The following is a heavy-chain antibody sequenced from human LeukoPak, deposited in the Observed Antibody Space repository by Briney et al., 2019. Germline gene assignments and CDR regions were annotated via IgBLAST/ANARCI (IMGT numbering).Heavy chain of an antibody. D-gene: IGHD6-19*01. CDR1: GFTFSSYA. J-gene: IGHJ4*02. V-gene: IGHV3-23*01. CDR3: AKDVSGWYDGPFDY. CDR2: ISGSGGST. Sequence: GGSLRLSCATSGFTFSSYAMSWVRQAPGKGLEWVSAISGSGGSTYYADSVKGRFTISRDNSKNTLYLQMNSLRAEDTAVYYCAKDVSGWYDGPFDYWGQGTLVTVSS.